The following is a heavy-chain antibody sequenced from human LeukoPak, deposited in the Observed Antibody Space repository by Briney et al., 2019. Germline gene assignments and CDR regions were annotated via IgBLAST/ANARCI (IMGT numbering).Heavy chain of an antibody. Sequence: PSETLSLTCTVSGGSIRSSYYYWGWIRQPPGKGLEWIGSIYYSGNTYYNPSLKSRVTIFVDTSKNQFSLKLSSVTAADTAVYYCARHSGLRSPFDPWGQGTLVTVSS. CDR3: ARHSGLRSPFDP. J-gene: IGHJ5*02. D-gene: IGHD3-3*01. V-gene: IGHV4-39*01. CDR1: GGSIRSSYYY. CDR2: IYYSGNT.